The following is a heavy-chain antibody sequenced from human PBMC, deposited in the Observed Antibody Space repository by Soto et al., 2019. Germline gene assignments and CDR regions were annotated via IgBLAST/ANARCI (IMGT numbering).Heavy chain of an antibody. CDR3: VRDRAFFDTTDY. V-gene: IGHV3-48*01. Sequence: GSLRLSCTASGFTFSNFNINWVRQAPGKGLEWISYISSSTTTIFYADSVKGRFTISRDNAKNSLYLQMNSLRAEDTAVYYCVRDRAFFDTTDYWGHGTLVTVSS. D-gene: IGHD1-26*01. J-gene: IGHJ4*01. CDR2: ISSSTTTI. CDR1: GFTFSNFN.